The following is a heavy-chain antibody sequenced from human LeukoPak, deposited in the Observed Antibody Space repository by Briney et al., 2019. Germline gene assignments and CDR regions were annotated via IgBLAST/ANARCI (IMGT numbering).Heavy chain of an antibody. CDR1: GFTFSTYW. J-gene: IGHJ4*02. V-gene: IGHV3-74*01. Sequence: GGSLRLSCAASGFTFSTYWMHWVRQVPGKGLVWVSRINSDGSSTIYADSVKGRFTISRDNAKNTVYLQMNSLRAEDTAIYYCVRGFGGAADWGQGTLVAVSS. CDR3: VRGFGGAAD. D-gene: IGHD1-26*01. CDR2: INSDGSST.